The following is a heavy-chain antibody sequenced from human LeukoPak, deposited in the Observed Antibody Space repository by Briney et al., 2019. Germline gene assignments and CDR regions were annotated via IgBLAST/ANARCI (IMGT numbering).Heavy chain of an antibody. CDR3: ARDPIAVAGTGDFDY. CDR1: GGSISSSSYY. CDR2: IYYSGST. J-gene: IGHJ4*02. Sequence: SETLSLTCTVSGGSISSSSYYWGCIRQPPGKGLECIGSIYYSGSTYYNPSLKSRVTISVDTSKNQFSLKLSSVTAADTAVYYCARDPIAVAGTGDFDYWGQGTLVTVSS. D-gene: IGHD6-19*01. V-gene: IGHV4-39*07.